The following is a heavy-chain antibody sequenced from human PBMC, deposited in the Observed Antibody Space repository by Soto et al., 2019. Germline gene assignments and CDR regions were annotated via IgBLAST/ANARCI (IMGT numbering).Heavy chain of an antibody. Sequence: PGESLKISCKGSGYSFTSYWIGWVRQMPGKGLEWMGIIYPGDSDTRYSPSFQGQVTISADKPISTAYLQWSSLKASDTAMYYCAREYSSSLSAFDIWGQGTMVTVSS. J-gene: IGHJ3*02. CDR1: GYSFTSYW. CDR3: AREYSSSLSAFDI. CDR2: IYPGDSDT. V-gene: IGHV5-51*01. D-gene: IGHD6-13*01.